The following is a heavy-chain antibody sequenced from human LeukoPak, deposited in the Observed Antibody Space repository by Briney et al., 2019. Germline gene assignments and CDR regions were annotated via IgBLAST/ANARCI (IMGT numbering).Heavy chain of an antibody. Sequence: GGSLRLCCAASGFTFNDSGMSWVRQAPGKGLEWVSGIKWKGGSTGYADSVKGRFTITRDNAKSALYLQMNSLRVEDTVLYYCARNVTDCGSGSCYKMDYWGQGTQVSVSS. V-gene: IGHV3-20*04. D-gene: IGHD2-15*01. CDR2: IKWKGGST. J-gene: IGHJ4*02. CDR1: GFTFNDSG. CDR3: ARNVTDCGSGSCYKMDY.